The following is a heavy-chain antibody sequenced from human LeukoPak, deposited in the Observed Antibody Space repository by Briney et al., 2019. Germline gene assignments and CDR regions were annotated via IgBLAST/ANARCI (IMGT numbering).Heavy chain of an antibody. V-gene: IGHV3-21*01. Sequence: GGSLRLSCAASGFTFSSYSMNWVRQAPGKGLEWVSSISSSSSYIYYADSVKGRFTISRDNAKNSLYLQMNSLRAEDTAVYYCARRIAAAGTIWEDVWGKGTTVTVSS. D-gene: IGHD6-13*01. J-gene: IGHJ6*04. CDR3: ARRIAAAGTIWEDV. CDR2: ISSSSSYI. CDR1: GFTFSSYS.